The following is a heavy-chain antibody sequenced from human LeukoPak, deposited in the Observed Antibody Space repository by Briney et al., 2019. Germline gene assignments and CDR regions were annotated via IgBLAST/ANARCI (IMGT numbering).Heavy chain of an antibody. V-gene: IGHV3-33*01. CDR3: ARDYDFWSGYYFDY. CDR1: GFTFSSYG. Sequence: GGSLRLSCAASGFTFSSYGMHWVRQAPGKGLEWVAVIWYDGSNKYYADSVKGRFTISRDNSKNTLYLQMNSLRAEDTAVYYCARDYDFWSGYYFDYWGQGTLVTVSS. CDR2: IWYDGSNK. J-gene: IGHJ4*02. D-gene: IGHD3-3*01.